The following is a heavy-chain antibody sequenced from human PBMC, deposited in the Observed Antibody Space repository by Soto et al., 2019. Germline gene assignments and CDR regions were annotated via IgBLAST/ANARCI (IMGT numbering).Heavy chain of an antibody. CDR2: ISGSGGST. Sequence: GGSLRLSCAASGFTFSSYAMSWVRQAPGKGLEWVSAISGSGGSTYYADSAKGRFTISRDNSKNTLYLQMNSLRAEDVRPTIVVVVAATPHCSGSDYYYGMDVWGQGTTVTVSS. D-gene: IGHD2-15*01. V-gene: IGHV3-23*01. J-gene: IGHJ6*02. CDR1: GFTFSSYA. CDR3: VVVAATPHCSGSDYYYGMDV.